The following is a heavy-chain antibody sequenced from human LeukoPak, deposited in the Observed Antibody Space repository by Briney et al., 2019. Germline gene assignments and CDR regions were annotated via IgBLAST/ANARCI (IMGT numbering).Heavy chain of an antibody. J-gene: IGHJ4*02. Sequence: PSEXLSLTCAVYGGSFSGFYWSWIRQSPGKGLEWIGEINHIGNTNYNPSITSRGNISIDTSKKKFSLNLRSVTAADTAVYYCARGQWELPFWGQGTLVTVSS. CDR2: INHIGNT. D-gene: IGHD1-26*01. V-gene: IGHV4-34*01. CDR1: GGSFSGFY. CDR3: ARGQWELPF.